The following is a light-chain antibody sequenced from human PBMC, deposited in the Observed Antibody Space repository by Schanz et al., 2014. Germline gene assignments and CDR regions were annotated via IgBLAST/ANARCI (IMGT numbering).Light chain of an antibody. Sequence: DIQMTQSPSSLSASVGDRVTLSCRASQSITSFLNWYQQKPGKAPKLLIYGASSLQSGVPSRFSGGGSGTDFTLTISSLQPEDFATYYCQQSYSTVIFTFGQGTKLEIK. CDR3: QQSYSTVIFT. V-gene: IGKV1-39*01. CDR2: GAS. CDR1: QSITSF. J-gene: IGKJ2*01.